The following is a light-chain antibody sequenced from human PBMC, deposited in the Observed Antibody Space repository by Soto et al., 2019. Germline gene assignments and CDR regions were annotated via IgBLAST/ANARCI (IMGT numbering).Light chain of an antibody. CDR2: GAS. J-gene: IGKJ5*01. V-gene: IGKV3-20*01. Sequence: IVLTQCPGTVCLSPGELATLSCRAGQSVSSSYIAWYQQRPGQTPSLLIYGASTRATGIPDRFSGSGSGTHFTLTISRLEPGDFAVYYCQHFGGTTFTFGQGTRLEIK. CDR3: QHFGGTTFT. CDR1: QSVSSSY.